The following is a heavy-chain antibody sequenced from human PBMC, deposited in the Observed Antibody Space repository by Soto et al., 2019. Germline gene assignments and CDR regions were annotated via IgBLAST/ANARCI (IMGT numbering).Heavy chain of an antibody. J-gene: IGHJ6*02. D-gene: IGHD6-19*01. CDR3: ARRGIAVAGDYDYYGMDV. Sequence: QVQLVESGGGVVQPGRSLRLSCAASGFTFSSYGMHWVRQAPGKGLEWVAVIWYDGSNKYYADSVKGRFTISRDNSKNTLYLQMNSLRAEDTAVYYCARRGIAVAGDYDYYGMDVWGQGTTVTVSS. V-gene: IGHV3-33*01. CDR1: GFTFSSYG. CDR2: IWYDGSNK.